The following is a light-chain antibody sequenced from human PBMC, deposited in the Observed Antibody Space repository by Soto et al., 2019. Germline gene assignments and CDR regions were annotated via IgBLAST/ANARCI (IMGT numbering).Light chain of an antibody. CDR2: AAS. CDR1: QAINNY. CDR3: QKFNAVPT. V-gene: IGKV1-27*01. Sequence: DIPMTQSPSSLSASVGDGVTITCRASQAINNYLAWYQQKPGKVPTLLISAASTLQSGVPSRFSGSGSGTDFTLTISSLQPEDVATYYCQKFNAVPTFGGGTKVEI. J-gene: IGKJ4*01.